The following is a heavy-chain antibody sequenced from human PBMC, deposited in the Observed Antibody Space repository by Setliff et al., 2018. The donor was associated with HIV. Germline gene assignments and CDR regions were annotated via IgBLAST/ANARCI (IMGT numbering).Heavy chain of an antibody. Sequence: ASVKVSCKASGYPFSGYGISWVRQAPGQGLEWVGWFNPFSGGTNFAQKFQGRVTMTRDTSISTAYMELSRLRSDDTAVYYCARITVDTAMVYDYWGQGTLVTVSS. CDR2: FNPFSGGT. V-gene: IGHV1-2*02. CDR1: GYPFSGYG. J-gene: IGHJ4*02. CDR3: ARITVDTAMVYDY. D-gene: IGHD5-18*01.